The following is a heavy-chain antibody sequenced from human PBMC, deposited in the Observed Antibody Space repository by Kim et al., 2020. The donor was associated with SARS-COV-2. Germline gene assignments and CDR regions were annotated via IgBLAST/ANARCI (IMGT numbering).Heavy chain of an antibody. CDR3: AKDMGLIAAAALPYY. Sequence: GGSLRLSCAASGFTFGDYAMHWVRQAPGKGLEWVSGISWNSGSIGYADSVKGRFTISRDNAKNSLYLQMNSLRAKDTALYYCAKDMGLIAAAALPYYWGQGAPVTVSS. CDR1: GFTFGDYA. CDR2: ISWNSGSI. D-gene: IGHD6-13*01. V-gene: IGHV3-9*01. J-gene: IGHJ4*02.